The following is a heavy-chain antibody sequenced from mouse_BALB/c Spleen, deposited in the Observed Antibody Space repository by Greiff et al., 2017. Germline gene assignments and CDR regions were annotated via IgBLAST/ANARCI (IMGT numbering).Heavy chain of an antibody. CDR1: GFTFSSYT. D-gene: IGHD1-1*01. CDR3: ARQLLKGYAMDY. Sequence: EVKLMESGGGLVQPGGSLKLSCAASGFTFSSYTMSWVRQTPEKRLEWVAYISNGGGSTYYPDTVKGRFTISRDNAKNTLYLQMSSLKSEDTAMYYCARQLLKGYAMDYWGQGTSVTVSS. J-gene: IGHJ4*01. CDR2: ISNGGGST. V-gene: IGHV5-12-2*01.